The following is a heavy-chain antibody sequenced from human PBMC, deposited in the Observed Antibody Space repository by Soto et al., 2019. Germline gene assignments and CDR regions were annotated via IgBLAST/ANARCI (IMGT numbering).Heavy chain of an antibody. D-gene: IGHD3-3*01. V-gene: IGHV3-74*01. CDR2: INSDGSST. CDR3: ARDNKRYYDFWSGYFDPYNWFDP. CDR1: GFTFGSYW. Sequence: GGSLRLSCAASGFTFGSYWMYWVRQAPGKGLVWVSRINSDGSSTSYADSVKGRFTISRDNAKNTLYLQMNSLRAEDTAVYYCARDNKRYYDFWSGYFDPYNWFDPWGQGTLVTVSS. J-gene: IGHJ5*02.